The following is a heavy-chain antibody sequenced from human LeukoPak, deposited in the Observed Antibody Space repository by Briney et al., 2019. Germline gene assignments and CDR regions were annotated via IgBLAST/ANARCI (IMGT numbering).Heavy chain of an antibody. CDR2: IYHSGST. J-gene: IGHJ5*02. CDR1: GYSISSGYY. CDR3: ARHIVVVIAQTNWFDP. V-gene: IGHV4-38-2*01. Sequence: SSETLSLTCAVSGYSISSGYYWGWIRQPPGKGLESIGSIYHSGSTYYNPSLKSRVTISVDTSKNQFSLKLSSVTAADTAVYYCARHIVVVIAQTNWFDPWGQGTLVTVSS. D-gene: IGHD2-21*01.